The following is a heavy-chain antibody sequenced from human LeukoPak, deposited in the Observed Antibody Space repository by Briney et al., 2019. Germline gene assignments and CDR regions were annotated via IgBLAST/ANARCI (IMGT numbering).Heavy chain of an antibody. J-gene: IGHJ6*03. Sequence: GGSLRLSCAAYGFTFSSYTMNWVRQAPGKGLEWVSSISSSSISIYYVHSVKGRFIISRDNAKNSLYLQMNSLRAEDTAVYYCARPQLGMGYSYYMDVWGKGTTVTVSS. CDR1: GFTFSSYT. CDR3: ARPQLGMGYSYYMDV. CDR2: ISSSSISI. V-gene: IGHV3-21*01. D-gene: IGHD7-27*01.